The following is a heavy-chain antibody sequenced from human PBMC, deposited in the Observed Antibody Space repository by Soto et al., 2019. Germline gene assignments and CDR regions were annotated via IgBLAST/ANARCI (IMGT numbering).Heavy chain of an antibody. CDR2: MNPNSGNT. CDR1: GYTFTSYD. V-gene: IGHV1-8*01. J-gene: IGHJ6*03. CDR3: ARGVSIAAAGPYYYYYYMDV. Sequence: ASVKVSCKASGYTFTSYDINWVRQATGQGLEWMGWMNPNSGNTGYAQKFQGRVTMTRNTSISTAYMELSSLRSEDTAVYYCARGVSIAAAGPYYYYYYMDVWGKGTTVTVSS. D-gene: IGHD6-13*01.